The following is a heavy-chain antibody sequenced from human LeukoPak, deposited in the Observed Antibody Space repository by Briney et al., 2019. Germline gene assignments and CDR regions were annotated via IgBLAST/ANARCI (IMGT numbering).Heavy chain of an antibody. CDR3: ARDPN. CDR1: GYTYTSYG. CDR2: IYSGGST. V-gene: IGHV3-53*01. Sequence: SCKASGYTYTSYGISWVRQAPGQGLEWVSVIYSGGSTYYADSVKGRFTISRDNSKNTLYLQMNSLRAEDTAVYYCARDPNWGQGTLVTVSS. J-gene: IGHJ4*02.